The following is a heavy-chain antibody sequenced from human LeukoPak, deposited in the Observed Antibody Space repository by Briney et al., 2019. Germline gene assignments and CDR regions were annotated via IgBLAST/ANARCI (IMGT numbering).Heavy chain of an antibody. CDR3: ARFADYGGNSRSFEY. CDR2: IYYSGST. J-gene: IGHJ4*02. Sequence: SETLSLTCTVPGSAISSYYWSWIRQPPGKGLDWIGYIYYSGSTKYNASLYSRVTISVDTSKRQFSLQLNSVTPEDTAVYYCARFADYGGNSRSFEYWGQGTLVTVSS. V-gene: IGHV4-59*12. D-gene: IGHD4-23*01. CDR1: GSAISSYY.